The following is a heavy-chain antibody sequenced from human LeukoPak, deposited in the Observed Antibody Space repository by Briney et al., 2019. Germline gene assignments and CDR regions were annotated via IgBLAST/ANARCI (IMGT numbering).Heavy chain of an antibody. CDR2: ISSGGDST. V-gene: IGHV3-23*01. D-gene: IGHD6-13*01. CDR3: AKVAPLGSSWYAFNY. CDR1: GFSFSTYA. J-gene: IGHJ4*02. Sequence: RGSLRLSCAASGFSFSTYAMNWVRQAPGKGLEWVPGISSGGDSTYFADSVKGRFTISRDNSKNTVSLHMNSLRAEDTAVYYCAKVAPLGSSWYAFNYWGQGTLVTVSS.